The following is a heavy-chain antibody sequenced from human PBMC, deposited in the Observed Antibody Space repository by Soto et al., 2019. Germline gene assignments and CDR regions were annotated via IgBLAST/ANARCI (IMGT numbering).Heavy chain of an antibody. CDR1: GFTFSMYW. Sequence: EVQLVESGGGLVQPGGSPRLSCAASGFTFSMYWMHWVRQAPGKGLLWVSRINGDGTDTTYADSVKGRFTISRDNAQNTVYLQMNGLRAEDTAVYDCARAVGRGSGSYYLDYWGQETLVTVSS. CDR3: ARAVGRGSGSYYLDY. D-gene: IGHD3-16*01. J-gene: IGHJ4*02. CDR2: INGDGTDT. V-gene: IGHV3-74*03.